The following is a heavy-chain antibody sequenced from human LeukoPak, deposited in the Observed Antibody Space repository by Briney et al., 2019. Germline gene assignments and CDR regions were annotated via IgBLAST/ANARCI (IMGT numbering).Heavy chain of an antibody. CDR3: ARGDPYYDYVWGSYRYNNYYYYMDV. D-gene: IGHD3-16*02. CDR2: IYYSGST. CDR1: GGSISSYY. Sequence: PSETLSLTCTVSGGSISSYYWSWIRQPPGKGLEWIGYIYYSGSTNYNPSLKSRVTISVDTSKNQFSLKLSSVTAADTAVYYCARGDPYYDYVWGSYRYNNYYYYMDVWGKGTTVTVSS. V-gene: IGHV4-59*01. J-gene: IGHJ6*03.